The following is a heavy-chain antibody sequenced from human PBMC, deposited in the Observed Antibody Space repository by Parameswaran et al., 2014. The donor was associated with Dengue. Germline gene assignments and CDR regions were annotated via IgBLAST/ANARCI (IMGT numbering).Heavy chain of an antibody. J-gene: IGHJ4*02. D-gene: IGHD3-22*01. Sequence: WVRQAPGQGLEWMGRIVPIFGTGNYAQKFHDRVTTTADESSSTVYMELSSLRSEDTAVYYCASHYYHSTSYAHYFDSWGQGTLVTVSS. CDR2: IVPIFGTG. CDR3: ASHYYHSTSYAHYFDS. V-gene: IGHV1-69*15.